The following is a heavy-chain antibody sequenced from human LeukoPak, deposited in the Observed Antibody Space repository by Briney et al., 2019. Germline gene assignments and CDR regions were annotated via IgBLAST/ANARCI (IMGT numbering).Heavy chain of an antibody. CDR2: ISSTSSYI. CDR3: ARVAVSGPTGWFDS. CDR1: GFTFGSYS. Sequence: PGGSLRLSCAASGFTFGSYSMNWVRQVPGKGLQWVSSISSTSSYIYYADSVKGRFTISRDNVDNVVYLEMNSLGAEDTATYYCARVAVSGPTGWFDSWGQGTLVIVSS. V-gene: IGHV3-21*01. J-gene: IGHJ5*01. D-gene: IGHD2-8*02.